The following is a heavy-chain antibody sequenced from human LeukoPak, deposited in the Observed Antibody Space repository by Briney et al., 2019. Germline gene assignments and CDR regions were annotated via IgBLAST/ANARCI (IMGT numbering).Heavy chain of an antibody. V-gene: IGHV3-48*01. J-gene: IGHJ4*02. CDR3: ARAGHADPFDY. CDR2: ISTTSRTI. CDR1: GFTLSSYS. Sequence: GGSLRLSCAASGFTLSSYSMNWVRQAPGKGLEWVSYISTTSRTIHYADSVKGRFTISRDNAKNSLYLQMNSQRAEDTAVYYCARAGHADPFDYWGQGALVTVSS. D-gene: IGHD2-8*01.